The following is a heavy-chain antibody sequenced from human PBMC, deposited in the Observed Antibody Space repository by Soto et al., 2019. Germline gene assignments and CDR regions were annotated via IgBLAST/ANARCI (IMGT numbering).Heavy chain of an antibody. CDR1: GFTLSSYA. J-gene: IGHJ6*02. V-gene: IGHV3-23*01. CDR2: ISGSGGST. Sequence: ASVTLSCAASGFTLSSYAMSWVRQAPGKVLEWVSAISGSGGSTYYADSVKGRFTISRDNSKNTLYLQMNSLRAEDTAVYYCAKGIQLWPLDYYYGMDVWGQGTKFSVSS. D-gene: IGHD5-18*01. CDR3: AKGIQLWPLDYYYGMDV.